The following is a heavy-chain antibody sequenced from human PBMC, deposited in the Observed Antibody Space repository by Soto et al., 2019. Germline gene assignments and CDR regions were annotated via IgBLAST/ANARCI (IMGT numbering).Heavy chain of an antibody. V-gene: IGHV3-7*03. J-gene: IGHJ4*02. D-gene: IGHD4-4*01. CDR2: INPDGNVG. CDR3: AGWGGHDYNY. CDR1: GFTFSTYW. Sequence: EVQLLGSGGGLVQPGGSLRLSCVGSGFTFSTYWMNWVRQAPGKGLEWVANINPDGNVGTYVDSVRGRFTTSRDNAKNSLYLQMNSLGAADTAVYFCAGWGGHDYNYWGQGIMVTVSS.